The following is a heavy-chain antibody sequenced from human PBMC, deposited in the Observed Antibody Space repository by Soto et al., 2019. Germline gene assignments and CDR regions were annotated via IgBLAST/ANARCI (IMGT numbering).Heavy chain of an antibody. J-gene: IGHJ4*02. Sequence: QVQLQESGPGLVKPSQTLSLTCSVSGESISSGGYYWSWIRHHPGKGLEWIGYIYDSESAYYNPSLHSRVTISMDTSKNHFAMRLSSVTAADTAVYYCARASSSSSAADYWGQGTLATVSS. CDR2: IYDSESA. CDR1: GESISSGGYY. D-gene: IGHD6-6*01. V-gene: IGHV4-31*03. CDR3: ARASSSSSAADY.